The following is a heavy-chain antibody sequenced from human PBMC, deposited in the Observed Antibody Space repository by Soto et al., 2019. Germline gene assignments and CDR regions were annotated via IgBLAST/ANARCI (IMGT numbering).Heavy chain of an antibody. CDR2: ISGSGGST. J-gene: IGHJ4*02. CDR3: AKGLAARSHFDY. V-gene: IGHV3-23*01. Sequence: EMQLLESGGGLVQPGGSLRLSCAASGFTFSSYAMSWVRQAPGKGLEWVSAISGSGGSTYYADSVKGRFTISRDNSKNTLYLQMNSLRAEDTAVYYCAKGLAARSHFDYWGQGTLVTVSS. D-gene: IGHD6-13*01. CDR1: GFTFSSYA.